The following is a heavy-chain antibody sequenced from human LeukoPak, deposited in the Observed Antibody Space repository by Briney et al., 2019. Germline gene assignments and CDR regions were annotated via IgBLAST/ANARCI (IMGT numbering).Heavy chain of an antibody. J-gene: IGHJ3*02. CDR2: MWYDGRNK. V-gene: IGHV3-33*01. Sequence: GGSLRLSCAASGFTLSSFGMVWVRQAPGKGLEWMTLMWYDGRNKYYADSVKGRFTISRDNSKNTVYLQMNSLRGEDTAVYYCARVGDMEAFDIWGQGTRVTVSS. CDR1: GFTLSSFG. CDR3: ARVGDMEAFDI. D-gene: IGHD3-16*01.